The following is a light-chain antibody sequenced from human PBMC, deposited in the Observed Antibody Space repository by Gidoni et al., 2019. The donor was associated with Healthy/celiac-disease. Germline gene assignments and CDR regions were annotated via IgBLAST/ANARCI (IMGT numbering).Light chain of an antibody. CDR2: GAP. CDR1: QGVSSN. J-gene: IGKJ2*01. CDR3: QQYNNWPPST. V-gene: IGKV3-15*01. Sequence: EVVMPQSPTTLSVSPEERATLSCRASQGVSSNVSGYQQKPGQAPRLLLYGAPTRATSILARFIGSGSGTEFTLTIISLQSADFAVYYCQQYNNWPPSTFGQGTKLEIK.